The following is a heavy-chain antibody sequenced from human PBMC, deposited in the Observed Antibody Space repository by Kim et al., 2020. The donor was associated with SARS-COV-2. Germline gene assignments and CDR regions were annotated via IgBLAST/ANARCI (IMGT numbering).Heavy chain of an antibody. J-gene: IGHJ4*02. CDR3: ARDKAGRKGIGF. D-gene: IGHD2-21*01. V-gene: IGHV1-46*01. Sequence: SYAQKFQRRVTMTRDTATSTVYMELSSMRYEDTAMYYCARDKAGRKGIGFWGQGTLVTVSS.